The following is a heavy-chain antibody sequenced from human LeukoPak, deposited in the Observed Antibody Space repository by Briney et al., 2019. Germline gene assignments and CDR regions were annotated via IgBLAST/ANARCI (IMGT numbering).Heavy chain of an antibody. V-gene: IGHV1-69*04. CDR1: GGTFSSYA. CDR2: IIPILGIA. CDR3: ARVGSYGNSLDY. Sequence: SVKVSCTASGGTFSSYAISWVRQAPGQGLEWMGRIIPILGIANYAQKFQGRVTITADKSTSTAYMELSSLRSEDTAVYYCARVGSYGNSLDYWGQGTLVTVPS. D-gene: IGHD1-26*01. J-gene: IGHJ4*02.